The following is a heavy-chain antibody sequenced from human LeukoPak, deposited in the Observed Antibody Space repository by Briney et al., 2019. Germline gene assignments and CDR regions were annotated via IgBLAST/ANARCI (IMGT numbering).Heavy chain of an antibody. J-gene: IGHJ5*02. CDR1: GGSISSSSYY. V-gene: IGHV4-39*01. Sequence: SETLSLTCTVSGGSISSSSYYWGWIRQPPGKGLEWIGSIYYSGSTYYNPSLKSRVTTSVDTSKNQFSLKLSSVTAADTAVYYCARRVAVTGFDPWGQGTLVTVSS. D-gene: IGHD4-11*01. CDR3: ARRVAVTGFDP. CDR2: IYYSGST.